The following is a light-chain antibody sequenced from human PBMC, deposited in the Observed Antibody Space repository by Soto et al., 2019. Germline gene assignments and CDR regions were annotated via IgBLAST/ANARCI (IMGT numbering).Light chain of an antibody. V-gene: IGKV4-1*01. Sequence: DFVMTQCLDSLAVSLGERATINCKSSQSVLSTSNNKNYLAWFQHKPGQPPKLVIYWASVRASGVPDRFSGSGSGTDFTLTISSLQAEDVAVYYCQQYHSDPITFGQGTRPEIK. CDR1: QSVLSTSNNKNY. CDR2: WAS. CDR3: QQYHSDPIT. J-gene: IGKJ5*01.